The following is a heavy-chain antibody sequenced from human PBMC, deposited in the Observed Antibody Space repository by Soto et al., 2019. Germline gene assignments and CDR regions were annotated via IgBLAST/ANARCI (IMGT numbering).Heavy chain of an antibody. V-gene: IGHV4-59*08. D-gene: IGHD2-2*01. Sequence: SLTCTVSGGSMSSYYWSWIRQPPGKGLEWIGYIYYSGSTNYNPSLKSRVTISVDTSKKQFSLKLSSVTAADTAVYYCASWGVYCTSTSCFERWFDPWGQGILVTVSS. CDR1: GGSMSSYY. CDR2: IYYSGST. CDR3: ASWGVYCTSTSCFERWFDP. J-gene: IGHJ5*02.